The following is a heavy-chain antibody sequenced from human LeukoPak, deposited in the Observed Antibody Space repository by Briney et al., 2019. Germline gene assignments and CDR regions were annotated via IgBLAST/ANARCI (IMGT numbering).Heavy chain of an antibody. CDR3: ARDRKAVAVTNWFDP. J-gene: IGHJ5*02. Sequence: EASVKVSCKASGYTFTGYYMHWVRQAPGQGLEWMGWINPNSGGTNYAQKFQGRVTMTRHTSISTAYMELSRLRSDHTAVYDCARDRKAVAVTNWFDPWGQGTLVTVSS. CDR2: INPNSGGT. V-gene: IGHV1-2*02. D-gene: IGHD6-19*01. CDR1: GYTFTGYY.